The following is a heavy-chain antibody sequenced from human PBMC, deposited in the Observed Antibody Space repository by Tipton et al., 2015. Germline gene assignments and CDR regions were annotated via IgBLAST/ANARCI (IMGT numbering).Heavy chain of an antibody. Sequence: TLSLTCTVSGGSISSKKYYWGWIRQPPGKGLEWIGYISFSDTTHYNPSLKSRITISLNTSKNQFSLKMSSVTAADTAVYFCARDLEHGMDVWGQGTTVTVS. CDR1: GGSISSKKYY. CDR2: ISFSDTT. J-gene: IGHJ6*02. V-gene: IGHV4-61*01. CDR3: ARDLEHGMDV.